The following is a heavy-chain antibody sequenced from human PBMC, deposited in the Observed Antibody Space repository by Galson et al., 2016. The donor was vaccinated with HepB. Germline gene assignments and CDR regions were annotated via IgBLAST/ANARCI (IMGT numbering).Heavy chain of an antibody. CDR3: VQGSTAPAV. V-gene: IGHV3-23*01. CDR1: GFTFNDYG. CDR2: ISRSGDSR. J-gene: IGHJ6*04. Sequence: LRLSCAASGFTFNDYGMTWVRQAPGKGLEVVSSISRSGDSRDYAHSVKGRFTISRDNSKNTLSLQMNSLRVEDTAVYYCVQGSTAPAVWGKGTTVTVSS. D-gene: IGHD1-26*01.